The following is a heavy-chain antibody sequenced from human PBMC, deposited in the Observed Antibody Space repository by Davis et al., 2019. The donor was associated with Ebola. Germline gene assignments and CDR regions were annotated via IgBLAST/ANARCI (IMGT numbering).Heavy chain of an antibody. J-gene: IGHJ5*02. CDR1: RGTFSSYA. D-gene: IGHD6-13*01. Sequence: SVQVSCKASRGTFSSYAISWVRQPPGQGLEWMGRIIPILGIANYAQKFQGSVTITADKSTSTAYMELSSLRSEDTAVYYCARDLGQQLVRGGSWFDPWGQGTLVTVYS. CDR2: IIPILGIA. V-gene: IGHV1-69*04. CDR3: ARDLGQQLVRGGSWFDP.